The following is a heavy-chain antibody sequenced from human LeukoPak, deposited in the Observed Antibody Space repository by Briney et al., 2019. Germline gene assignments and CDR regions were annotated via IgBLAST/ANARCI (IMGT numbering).Heavy chain of an antibody. CDR2: IYTSGST. CDR1: GGSISSYY. Sequence: SETLSLTCTVSGGSISSYYWSWLRQPAGKGLEWIGRIYTSGSTNYNPSLKSRVTMSVDTSKNQFSLKLSSATAADTAVYYCAFTRDDILTGYLGWGQGTLVTVSS. V-gene: IGHV4-4*07. D-gene: IGHD3-9*01. CDR3: AFTRDDILTGYLG. J-gene: IGHJ4*02.